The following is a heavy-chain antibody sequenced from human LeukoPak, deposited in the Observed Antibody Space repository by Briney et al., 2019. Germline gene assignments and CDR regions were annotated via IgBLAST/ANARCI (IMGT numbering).Heavy chain of an antibody. CDR1: GFTFTNHY. CDR3: GRDTSTAIDY. J-gene: IGHJ4*02. Sequence: PGGSLTLSCAASGFTFTNHYMDWVRQAPGMGLEWIARTTNRPNAHTTSYAAPVRGRFTVSGDDSNNLLHLQMSSLKSDDTAVYYCGRDTSTAIDYWGRGTLVTVSS. CDR2: TTNRPNAHTT. V-gene: IGHV3-72*01. D-gene: IGHD5-18*01.